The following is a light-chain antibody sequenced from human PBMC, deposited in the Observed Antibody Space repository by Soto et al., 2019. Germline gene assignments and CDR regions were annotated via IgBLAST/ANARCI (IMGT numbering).Light chain of an antibody. CDR2: GAS. Sequence: EIVMTQSPGTLSVSPGERATLSCRASQTVSRHLAWYQQKPGQAPRLLIFGASTRATGIPDRFSGSGSGTDFTLTISSLQSEDVATYYCQKCDYLPIFGPGTTVDFK. J-gene: IGKJ3*01. CDR1: QTVSRH. CDR3: QKCDYLPI. V-gene: IGKV3-15*01.